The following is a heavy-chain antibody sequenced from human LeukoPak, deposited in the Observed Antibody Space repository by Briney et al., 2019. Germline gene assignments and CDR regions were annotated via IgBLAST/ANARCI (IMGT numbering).Heavy chain of an antibody. Sequence: SVTASSMVSGSTPTSFAISWDRQAHGQVIEWMGWTRAIKAKTNHTKNLQGRVTLHTDTSTSPAYMELRCLRTDDPAVYYRARLRVPRSILGVVVGMDVWDQGTTVTVSS. CDR1: GSTPTSFA. CDR3: ARLRVPRSILGVVVGMDV. CDR2: TRAIKAKT. J-gene: IGHJ6*02. V-gene: IGHV1-18*01. D-gene: IGHD3-3*01.